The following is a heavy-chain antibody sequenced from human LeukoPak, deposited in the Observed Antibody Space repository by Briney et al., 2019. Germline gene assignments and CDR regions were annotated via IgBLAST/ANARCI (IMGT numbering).Heavy chain of an antibody. V-gene: IGHV5-10-1*01. CDR3: VRPGASGSYAY. Sequence: GESLKISCKGSGYTYTNYWIIWVRQMSGEGLEWMGRIDPSDSHTNYSPSFQGHVTISADKSISTAYLQWSSLKASDTAVYYCVRPGASGSYAYWGPGTLVIVSS. CDR2: IDPSDSHT. CDR1: GYTYTNYW. J-gene: IGHJ4*02. D-gene: IGHD1-26*01.